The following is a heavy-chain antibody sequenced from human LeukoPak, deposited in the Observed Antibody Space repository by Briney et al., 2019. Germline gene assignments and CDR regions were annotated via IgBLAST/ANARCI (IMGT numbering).Heavy chain of an antibody. D-gene: IGHD6-19*01. CDR2: IRSKANSYAT. CDR1: GFTFSGSA. CDR3: ATEPGGAVAMSFDI. Sequence: GSLKLSCAASGFTFSGSAMHWVRQASGKGLEWVGRIRSKANSYATAYAASVKGRFTISRDDSKNTAYLQMNSLKTEDTAVYYCATEPGGAVAMSFDIWGQGTMVTVSS. V-gene: IGHV3-73*01. J-gene: IGHJ3*02.